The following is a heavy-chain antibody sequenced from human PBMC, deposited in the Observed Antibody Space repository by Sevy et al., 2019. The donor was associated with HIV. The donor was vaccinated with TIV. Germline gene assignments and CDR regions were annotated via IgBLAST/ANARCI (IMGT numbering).Heavy chain of an antibody. CDR3: ARDFAPGIMITFGGVADDAFDI. CDR2: ISYDGSNK. V-gene: IGHV3-30-3*01. J-gene: IGHJ3*02. D-gene: IGHD3-16*01. CDR1: GFTFSSYA. Sequence: GGSLRLSCAASGFTFSSYAMSWVRQAPGKGLEWVAVISYDGSNKYYAGSVKGRFTISRDNSKNTLYLQMNSLRAEDTAVYYCARDFAPGIMITFGGVADDAFDIWGQGTMVTVSS.